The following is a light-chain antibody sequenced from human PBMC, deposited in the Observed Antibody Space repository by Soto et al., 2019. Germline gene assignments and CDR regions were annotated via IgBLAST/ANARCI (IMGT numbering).Light chain of an antibody. V-gene: IGLV2-8*01. Sequence: LTQPPSASGSPGQSVTISCTGTSSDVGGYNYVSWYQQHPGKAPKLMIYEVSKRPSGVPDRFSGSKSGNTASLTVSGLQAEDEADYYCSSYAGSNNYVVFGGGTKVTVL. CDR2: EVS. CDR1: SSDVGGYNY. J-gene: IGLJ2*01. CDR3: SSYAGSNNYVV.